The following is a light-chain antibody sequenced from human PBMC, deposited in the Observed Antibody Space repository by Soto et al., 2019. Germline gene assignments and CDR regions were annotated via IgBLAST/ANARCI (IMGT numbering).Light chain of an antibody. V-gene: IGLV2-8*01. Sequence: LTQPPSASGSPGQSVTISCTGTSSDVGGYNYVSWYQQHPGKAPKLMIYEVSKRPSGVPDRFSGSKSGNTASLTVSGLQAEDEADYYCSSYAGSNNYVVFGGGTKVTVL. CDR2: EVS. CDR1: SSDVGGYNY. J-gene: IGLJ2*01. CDR3: SSYAGSNNYVV.